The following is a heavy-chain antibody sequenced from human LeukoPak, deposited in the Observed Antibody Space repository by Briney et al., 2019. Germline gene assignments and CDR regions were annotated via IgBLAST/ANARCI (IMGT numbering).Heavy chain of an antibody. CDR1: GFTFSNYW. V-gene: IGHV3-7*01. Sequence: GGSLRLSCAASGFTFSNYWMSWVRQAPRKGLEWVANINQDGSEKYYVDSVRGRFTISRDNAENSLYLQMNSLGAEDTAVYYCARRINYYDSSGYYYVRYFDSWGQGTLVAVSS. CDR2: INQDGSEK. J-gene: IGHJ4*02. CDR3: ARRINYYDSSGYYYVRYFDS. D-gene: IGHD3-22*01.